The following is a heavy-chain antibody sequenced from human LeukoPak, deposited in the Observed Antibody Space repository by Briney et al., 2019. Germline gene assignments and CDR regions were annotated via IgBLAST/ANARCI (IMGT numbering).Heavy chain of an antibody. CDR3: ARRASSSGYYGMDV. Sequence: GGSLRLSCAASGFTFSSYAMSWVRQAPGKGLEWVSAISGSGGSTYYADSVKGRFTISRDNSKNTLYLQMNSLRAEDTAVYYCARRASSSGYYGMDVWGQGTTVTVSS. V-gene: IGHV3-23*01. D-gene: IGHD6-6*01. CDR1: GFTFSSYA. CDR2: ISGSGGST. J-gene: IGHJ6*02.